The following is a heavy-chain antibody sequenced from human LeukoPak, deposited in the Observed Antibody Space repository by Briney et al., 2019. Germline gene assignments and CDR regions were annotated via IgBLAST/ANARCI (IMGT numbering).Heavy chain of an antibody. CDR2: ISSDGTII. CDR3: AKASDVVVTATPPFDY. J-gene: IGHJ4*02. V-gene: IGHV3-74*01. Sequence: GGSLRLSCAVSGFTVRSYWMSWVRQAPGKGLVWVSRISSDGTIISYADSVKGRFTLSRDNSKNSLYLQMNSLRAEDTAVYYCAKASDVVVTATPPFDYWGQETLVTVSS. D-gene: IGHD2-21*02. CDR1: GFTVRSYW.